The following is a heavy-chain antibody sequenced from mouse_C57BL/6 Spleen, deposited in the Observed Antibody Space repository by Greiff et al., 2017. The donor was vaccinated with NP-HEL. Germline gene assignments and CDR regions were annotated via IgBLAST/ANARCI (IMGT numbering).Heavy chain of an antibody. D-gene: IGHD2-2*01. V-gene: IGHV14-4*01. CDR1: GFNIKDDY. J-gene: IGHJ3*01. Sequence: EVQLQQSGAELVRPGASVKLSCTASGFNIKDDYMHWVKQRPEQGLEWIGWIDPENGDTEYASKFQGKATITADTSSNTAYLQLSSLTSEDTAVYYCTVMVTEAYWGQGTLVTVSA. CDR3: TVMVTEAY. CDR2: IDPENGDT.